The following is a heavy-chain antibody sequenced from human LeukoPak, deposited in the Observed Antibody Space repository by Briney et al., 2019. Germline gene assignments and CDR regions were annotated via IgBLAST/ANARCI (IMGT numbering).Heavy chain of an antibody. CDR3: ATEVRGWYWGSDY. D-gene: IGHD6-19*01. Sequence: PGGSLRLSCAASGFTFSNAWMSWVRQAPGKGLEWVGRIKSKTDGGTTDYAAPVKGRFTISRDNSKNTLNLQMNSLRAEDTAVYYCATEVRGWYWGSDYWGQGALVTVSS. CDR2: IKSKTDGGTT. V-gene: IGHV3-15*01. CDR1: GFTFSNAW. J-gene: IGHJ4*02.